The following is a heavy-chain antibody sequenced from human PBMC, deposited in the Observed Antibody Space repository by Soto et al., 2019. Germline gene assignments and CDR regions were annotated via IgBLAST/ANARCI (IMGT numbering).Heavy chain of an antibody. CDR2: ITTGGINT. Sequence: PGGSLRLSCATSGFTFASYAITWVRQAPGKGLEWVSSITTGGINTHYADFVRGRFTISRDNSKNTVYLEMKTLSAEDTAVYYCGKVMTDYSKAVGDDWGQGTLVTVS. V-gene: IGHV3-23*01. J-gene: IGHJ4*02. CDR3: GKVMTDYSKAVGDD. CDR1: GFTFASYA. D-gene: IGHD4-4*01.